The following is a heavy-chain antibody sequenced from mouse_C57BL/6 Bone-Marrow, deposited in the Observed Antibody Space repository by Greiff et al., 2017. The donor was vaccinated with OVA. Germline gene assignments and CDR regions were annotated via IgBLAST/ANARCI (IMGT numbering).Heavy chain of an antibody. Sequence: DVQLQESGPGLVKPSQSLSLTCSVPGYSITSGYYWNWIRQFPGNKLEWMGYISYDGSKNYNPSLKNRISITRDTSKNQFFLKLNSVTTEDTATYYCARGGDYDGYYFDYWGQGTTLTVSS. CDR2: ISYDGSK. J-gene: IGHJ2*01. V-gene: IGHV3-6*01. CDR1: GYSITSGYY. D-gene: IGHD2-4*01. CDR3: ARGGDYDGYYFDY.